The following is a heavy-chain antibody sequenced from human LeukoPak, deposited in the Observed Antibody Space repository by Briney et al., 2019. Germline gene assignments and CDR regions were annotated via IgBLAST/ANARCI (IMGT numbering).Heavy chain of an antibody. D-gene: IGHD1-26*01. CDR3: ARNIRETGTFEY. V-gene: IGHV1-18*01. CDR2: ISTYKSHT. Sequence: ASVKVSCKASGYTFSDYTFTNYGISWVRQAPGQGLEWMGWISTYKSHTNYAQKFQGRVTMTRDTSISTAYMELSSLRFEDTAVYYCARNIRETGTFEYWGQGTLVTVSS. J-gene: IGHJ4*02. CDR1: GYTFSDYTFTNYG.